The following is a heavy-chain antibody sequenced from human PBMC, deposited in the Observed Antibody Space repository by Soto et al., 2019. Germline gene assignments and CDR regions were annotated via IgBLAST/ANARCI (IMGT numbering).Heavy chain of an antibody. J-gene: IGHJ6*02. V-gene: IGHV1-18*01. CDR3: AREGPAPYYYCGMDV. Sequence: QVQLVQSGGEVKKPGASVKVSCKTSGYSFTTYGISWVRQAPGQELEWMGWISAYNGNTNYAQKLQDRVTMTTDTSTSTAYMELRSLRYDDTAVYYCAREGPAPYYYCGMDVWGQGSTVTVSS. CDR1: GYSFTTYG. CDR2: ISAYNGNT.